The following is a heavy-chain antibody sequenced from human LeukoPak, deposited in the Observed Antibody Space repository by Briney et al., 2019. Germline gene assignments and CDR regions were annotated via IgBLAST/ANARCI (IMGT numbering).Heavy chain of an antibody. CDR3: ARAGFLTGYYYSFDY. CDR1: GGSISSASYY. J-gene: IGHJ4*02. D-gene: IGHD3-9*01. Sequence: SQTLSLTCTVSGGSISSASYYWSWIRQPAGKGLEWIGRIYISGSTNYKSSLKSRVTISVDTSKNQFSLNLNSVTAADTAVYHCARAGFLTGYYYSFDYWGQGTLVTVSS. V-gene: IGHV4-61*02. CDR2: IYISGST.